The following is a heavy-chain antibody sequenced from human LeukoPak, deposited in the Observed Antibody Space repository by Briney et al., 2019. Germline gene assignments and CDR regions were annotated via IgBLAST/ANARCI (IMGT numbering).Heavy chain of an antibody. D-gene: IGHD3-3*01. CDR1: GGTFSSYA. Sequence: SVKVSCKASGGTFSSYAISWVRQAPGQGLEWMGGIIPIFGTANYAQKFQGRVTITTDESTSTAYMELSSLRSEDTAVYYCARDTRRFLEWSPGTTNWFDPWGQGTLVTVSS. V-gene: IGHV1-69*05. J-gene: IGHJ5*02. CDR2: IIPIFGTA. CDR3: ARDTRRFLEWSPGTTNWFDP.